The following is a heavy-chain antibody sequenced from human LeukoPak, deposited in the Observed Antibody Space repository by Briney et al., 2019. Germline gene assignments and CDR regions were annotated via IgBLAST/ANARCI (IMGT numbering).Heavy chain of an antibody. J-gene: IGHJ6*02. CDR1: GYTFTGYY. D-gene: IGHD3-9*01. V-gene: IGHV1-2*02. Sequence: ASVKVSCKASGYTFTGYYMHWVRQAPGQGLEWMGWINPNSGGTNYAQKFQGRVTMTRDTSISTAYMELSRLRSDDTAVYYCARGSGAYFDWTSGGMDVWGQGTTVTVSS. CDR3: ARGSGAYFDWTSGGMDV. CDR2: INPNSGGT.